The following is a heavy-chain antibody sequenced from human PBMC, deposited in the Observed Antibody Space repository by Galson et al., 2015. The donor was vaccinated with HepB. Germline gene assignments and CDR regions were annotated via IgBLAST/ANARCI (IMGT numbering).Heavy chain of an antibody. J-gene: IGHJ4*02. V-gene: IGHV3-30*18. D-gene: IGHD3-22*01. CDR1: GFTFSSYG. CDR2: ISYDGSNK. Sequence: SLRLSCAASGFTFSSYGMHWVRQAPGKGPEWVAVISYDGSNKYYADSVKGRFTISRDNSKNTLYLQMNSLRAEDTAMYYCAKSSEAMIVVVGCDYWGQGTLVTVSS. CDR3: AKSSEAMIVVVGCDY.